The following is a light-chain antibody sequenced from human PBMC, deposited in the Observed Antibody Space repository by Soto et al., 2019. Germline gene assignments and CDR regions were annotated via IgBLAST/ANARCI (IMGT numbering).Light chain of an antibody. CDR3: QQRSNLPT. CDR1: QSIRNY. V-gene: IGKV3-11*01. CDR2: DAS. J-gene: IGKJ4*01. Sequence: EIVLTQSPATLSLSPGERATLSCRASQSIRNYLAWYQQKPGQTPRLLIYDASNRAPGIPARFSGSGSGTDFTLPISSLEPEDFAVYYCQQRSNLPTFGGGTKVEIK.